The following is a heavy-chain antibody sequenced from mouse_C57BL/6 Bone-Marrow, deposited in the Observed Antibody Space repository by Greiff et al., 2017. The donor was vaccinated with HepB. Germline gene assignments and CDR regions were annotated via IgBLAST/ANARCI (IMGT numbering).Heavy chain of an antibody. CDR1: GYTFTDYE. J-gene: IGHJ1*03. CDR3: TQYYGSYWYFDV. D-gene: IGHD1-1*01. CDR2: IDPETGGT. Sequence: VKLVESGAELVRPGASVTLSCKASGYTFTDYEMHWVKQTPVHGLEWIGAIDPETGGTAYNQKFKGKAILTADKSSSTAYMELRSLTSEDSAVYYCTQYYGSYWYFDVWGTGTTVTVSS. V-gene: IGHV1-15*01.